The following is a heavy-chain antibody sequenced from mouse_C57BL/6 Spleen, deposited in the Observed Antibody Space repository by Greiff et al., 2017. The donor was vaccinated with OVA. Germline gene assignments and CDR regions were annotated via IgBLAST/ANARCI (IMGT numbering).Heavy chain of an antibody. CDR2: INPNNGGT. J-gene: IGHJ4*01. Sequence: EVQLQQSGPELVKPGASVKISCKASGYTFTDYYMNWVKQSHGKSLEWIGDINPNNGGTSYNQKFKGKATLTVDKSSSTAYMELRSLTSEDSAVYYCASRPYYGSSLYYYAMDYWGQGTSVTVSS. D-gene: IGHD1-1*01. CDR3: ASRPYYGSSLYYYAMDY. V-gene: IGHV1-26*01. CDR1: GYTFTDYY.